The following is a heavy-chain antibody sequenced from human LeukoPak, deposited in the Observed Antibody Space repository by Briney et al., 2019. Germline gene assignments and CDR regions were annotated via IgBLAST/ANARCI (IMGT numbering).Heavy chain of an antibody. CDR3: ARDRHHYGSGILLPFSY. Sequence: GGSLRLSCTASGFSFGSYWMSWVRQAPGQGLEWVATINQDGSEKYYVDSVKGRFTISRDNAKNSLYLQMNSLRVEDTSVFYCARDRHHYGSGILLPFSYWGQGTLVTVSS. J-gene: IGHJ4*02. CDR2: INQDGSEK. CDR1: GFSFGSYW. V-gene: IGHV3-7*01. D-gene: IGHD3-10*01.